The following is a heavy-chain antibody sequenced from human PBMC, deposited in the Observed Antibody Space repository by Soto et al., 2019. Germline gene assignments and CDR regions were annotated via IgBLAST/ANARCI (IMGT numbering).Heavy chain of an antibody. CDR3: ARRLGYSYGYYYYGMDV. CDR2: IDPSDSYT. J-gene: IGHJ6*02. D-gene: IGHD5-18*01. CDR1: GYSVTSYW. Sequence: PGESLKISCKGSGYSVTSYWISWVRQMPGKGLEWMGRIDPSDSYTNYSPSFQGHVTISADKSISTAYLQWSSLKASDTAMYYCARRLGYSYGYYYYGMDVWGQGTTVTVSS. V-gene: IGHV5-10-1*01.